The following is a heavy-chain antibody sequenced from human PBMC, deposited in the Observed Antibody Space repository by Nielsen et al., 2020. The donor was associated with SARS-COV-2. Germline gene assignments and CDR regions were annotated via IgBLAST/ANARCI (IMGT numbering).Heavy chain of an antibody. CDR2: IYPGDSDT. Sequence: GGSLRLSCKGSGYSFTSYWIGWVRQMPGKGLEWMGIIYPGDSDTRYSPSFQGQVTISPDKSISTAYLQWSSLKASDTAMYYCARHEVAAAGQYYFDYWGQGTLVTVSS. J-gene: IGHJ4*02. CDR1: GYSFTSYW. V-gene: IGHV5-51*01. CDR3: ARHEVAAAGQYYFDY. D-gene: IGHD6-13*01.